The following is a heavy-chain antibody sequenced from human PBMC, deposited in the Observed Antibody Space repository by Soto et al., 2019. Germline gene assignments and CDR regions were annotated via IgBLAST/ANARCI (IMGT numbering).Heavy chain of an antibody. Sequence: ASVKVSCKASGGTFSSYAISWVRQAPGQGLEWMGGIIPIFGTANYAQKFQGRVTITADKSTSTAYMELSSLRSEDTAVYYCGGTRAARGDYYYGMDVWGQGTTVTVSS. CDR2: IIPIFGTA. CDR3: GGTRAARGDYYYGMDV. J-gene: IGHJ6*02. D-gene: IGHD6-6*01. CDR1: GGTFSSYA. V-gene: IGHV1-69*06.